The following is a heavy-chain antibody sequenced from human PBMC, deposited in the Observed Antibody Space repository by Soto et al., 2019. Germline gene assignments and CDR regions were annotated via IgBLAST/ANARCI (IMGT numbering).Heavy chain of an antibody. D-gene: IGHD6-13*01. V-gene: IGHV4-39*01. CDR2: SNYGGPP. J-gene: IGHJ3*02. Sequence: KPSETLSLTCTVSGGAINSTVYYWGWIRQPPGKGLEWIGSSNYGGPPYYSPSLQSRVTISVDTSKNQFSLKLSSVTAADTAVYYCARRQQLVLAAFDIWGQGTMVTVSS. CDR3: ARRQQLVLAAFDI. CDR1: GGAINSTVYY.